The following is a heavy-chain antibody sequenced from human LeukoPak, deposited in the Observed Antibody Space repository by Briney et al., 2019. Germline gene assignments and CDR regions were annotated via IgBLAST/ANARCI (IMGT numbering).Heavy chain of an antibody. Sequence: GGSLRLSCAASGFTFSSYGMHWVRQAPGKGLEWVAFIRYDGSNKYYADSVKGRFTISRDNSKNTLYLQMNSLRAEDTAVYYCAKGASAAGNFDYWGQGTLATVSS. J-gene: IGHJ4*02. CDR2: IRYDGSNK. D-gene: IGHD6-13*01. V-gene: IGHV3-30*02. CDR3: AKGASAAGNFDY. CDR1: GFTFSSYG.